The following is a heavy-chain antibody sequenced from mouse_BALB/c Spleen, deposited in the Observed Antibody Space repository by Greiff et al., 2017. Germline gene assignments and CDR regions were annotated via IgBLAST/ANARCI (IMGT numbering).Heavy chain of an antibody. CDR3: ARDDYGRFAY. J-gene: IGHJ3*01. D-gene: IGHD2-4*01. CDR2: ISSGGST. V-gene: IGHV5-6-5*01. CDR1: GFTFSSYA. Sequence: EVHLVESGGGLVKPGGSLKLSCAASGFTFSSYAMSWVRQTPEKRLEWVASISSGGSTYYPDSVKGRFTISRDNARNILYLQMSSPRSEDTAMYYCARDDYGRFAYWGQGTLVTVSA.